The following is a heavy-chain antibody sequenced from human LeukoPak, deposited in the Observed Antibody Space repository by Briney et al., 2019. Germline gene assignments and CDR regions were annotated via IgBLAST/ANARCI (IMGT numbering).Heavy chain of an antibody. CDR2: ISGSGGST. V-gene: IGHV3-23*01. CDR3: AKGIRGGRLSDLDY. CDR1: GFTFSSYA. D-gene: IGHD1-14*01. J-gene: IGHJ4*02. Sequence: PGGSLRLSCAASGFTFSSYAMSWVRQAPGKGLEWVSAISGSGGSTYYADSVKGRFTISRDNSKNTVYLQMNSLRGEDTAVYYCAKGIRGGRLSDLDYWGQGTLVTVSS.